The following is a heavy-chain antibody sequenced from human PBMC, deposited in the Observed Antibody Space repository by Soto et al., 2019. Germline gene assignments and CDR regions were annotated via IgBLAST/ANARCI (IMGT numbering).Heavy chain of an antibody. D-gene: IGHD3-10*01. CDR3: ATLLWFGEYRAFDI. V-gene: IGHV4-31*03. CDR1: GGSISSGGYY. CDR2: IYYSGST. J-gene: IGHJ3*02. Sequence: QVQLQESGPGLVKPSQTLSLTCTVSGGSISSGGYYWSWIRQHPGKGLEWIGYIYYSGSTYYNPSLKSRVTXXVXTYXNQFSLKLSSVTAADTAVYYCATLLWFGEYRAFDIWGQGTMVTVSS.